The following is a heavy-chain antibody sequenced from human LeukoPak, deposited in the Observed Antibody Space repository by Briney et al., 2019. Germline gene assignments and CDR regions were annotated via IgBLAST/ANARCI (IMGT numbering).Heavy chain of an antibody. CDR3: AKDMQVLAAAGSDY. CDR1: GFTFDDYA. Sequence: PGGSLRLSCAASGFTFDDYAMHWVRQAPGKGLEWVSGISWNSGSIGYADSVKGRFTISRDNAKNSLYLQMNSLRAEDTALYYCAKDMQVLAAAGSDYWGQGTLVTVSS. J-gene: IGHJ4*02. D-gene: IGHD6-13*01. V-gene: IGHV3-9*01. CDR2: ISWNSGSI.